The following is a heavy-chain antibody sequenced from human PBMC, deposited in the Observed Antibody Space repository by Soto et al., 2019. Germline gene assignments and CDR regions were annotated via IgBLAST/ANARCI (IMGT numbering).Heavy chain of an antibody. J-gene: IGHJ4*02. CDR1: GGSFSGYY. V-gene: IGHV4-34*01. CDR3: ARGPIVVVPARGADY. CDR2: INHSGST. Sequence: SETLSLTCAVYGGSFSGYYWSWIRQPPGKGLEWIGEINHSGSTNYNPSLKSRVTISVDTSKNQFSLKLSSVTAADTAVYYCARGPIVVVPARGADYWGQGTLVTVSS. D-gene: IGHD2-2*01.